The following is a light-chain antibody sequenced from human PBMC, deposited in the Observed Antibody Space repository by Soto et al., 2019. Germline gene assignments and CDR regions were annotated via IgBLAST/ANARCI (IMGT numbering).Light chain of an antibody. Sequence: QSALTQPASVSGSPGQSITISCTGTSTDIGGYSYVSWYQQHPGKAPKLIIYEVYNRPSGVSNRFSGSKSGSTASLTISVLQAEDEAEYYCSSYTSSTTLVFGGGTKLTVL. CDR3: SSYTSSTTLV. J-gene: IGLJ3*02. CDR1: STDIGGYSY. V-gene: IGLV2-14*01. CDR2: EVY.